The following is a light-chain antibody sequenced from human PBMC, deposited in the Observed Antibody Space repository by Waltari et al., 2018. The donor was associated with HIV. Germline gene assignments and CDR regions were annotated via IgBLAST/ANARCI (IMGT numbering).Light chain of an antibody. J-gene: IGLJ2*01. CDR1: NIGPKS. CDR3: QAWYHSDDPIF. V-gene: IGLV3-21*03. CDR2: HDN. Sequence: SYVLTQPPSVSVAPGKTATITCGGDNIGPKSVQWYQQRPGQAPVLVVYHDNNRPSGVPGRFSGSNSGDTATLTISRVEAGDEADYYCQAWYHSDDPIFFGGGTQLTVL.